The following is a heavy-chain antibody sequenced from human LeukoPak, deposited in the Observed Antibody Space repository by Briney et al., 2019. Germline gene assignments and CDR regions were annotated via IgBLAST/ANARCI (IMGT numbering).Heavy chain of an antibody. CDR1: GFTFTTYG. D-gene: IGHD4-17*01. J-gene: IGHJ2*01. CDR3: ARGHGDFPVNYYFDL. V-gene: IGHV3-74*01. CDR2: IKSDGTST. Sequence: GGSLRLSCAASGFTFTTYGMHWVRQAPGKGLVWVSRIKSDGTSTSYADSVKGRFTISRDNAKNTLYLQMNSLRAEDTAVYYCARGHGDFPVNYYFDLWGRGTLVTVSS.